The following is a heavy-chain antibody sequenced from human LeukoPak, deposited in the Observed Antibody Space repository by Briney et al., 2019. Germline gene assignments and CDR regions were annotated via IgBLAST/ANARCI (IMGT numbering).Heavy chain of an antibody. J-gene: IGHJ5*02. CDR1: GFTVSSYY. CDR2: ISSSSSYI. V-gene: IGHV3-21*01. D-gene: IGHD6-13*01. Sequence: PGGSLRLSCAASGFTVSSYYMNWVRQAPGKGLEWVSSISSSSSYIYYADSVKGRFTISRDNAKNSLYLQMNSLRAEDTAVYYCARGIAAAGTNWFDPWGQGTLVTVSS. CDR3: ARGIAAAGTNWFDP.